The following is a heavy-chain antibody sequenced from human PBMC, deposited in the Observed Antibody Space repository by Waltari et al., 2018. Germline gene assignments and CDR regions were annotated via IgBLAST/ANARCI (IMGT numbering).Heavy chain of an antibody. Sequence: QVQLQESGPGLVKPSETLSLTCAVSGYSISSGYYWGWIRQPPGKGLEWIGSIYHSGSTYCNPALKSRVTISVDTSKNQFSLKLSSVTAADTAVYYWARFRIDLEGWFDPWGQGTLVTVSS. V-gene: IGHV4-38-2*01. CDR2: IYHSGST. CDR3: ARFRIDLEGWFDP. J-gene: IGHJ5*02. CDR1: GYSISSGYY.